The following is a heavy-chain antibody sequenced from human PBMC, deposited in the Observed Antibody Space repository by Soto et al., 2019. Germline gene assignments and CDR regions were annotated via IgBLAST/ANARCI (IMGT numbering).Heavy chain of an antibody. CDR1: GFSLSTNGVG. V-gene: IGHV2-5*02. D-gene: IGHD3-16*02. CDR3: AHYVWGSYRYYFDF. J-gene: IGHJ4*02. CDR2: VYWDDDK. Sequence: SGPTLVNPTQTLTLTCTFSGFSLSTNGVGVGWIRQPPGKALEWLALVYWDDDKRYSPSLKSRLTITKDTSKNQVVLSMTNMDPVDTATYYCAHYVWGSYRYYFDFWGQGTLVTVSS.